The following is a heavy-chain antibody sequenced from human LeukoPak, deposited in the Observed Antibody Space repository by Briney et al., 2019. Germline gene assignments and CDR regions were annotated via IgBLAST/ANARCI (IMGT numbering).Heavy chain of an antibody. CDR3: ARDDGESYSSK. V-gene: IGHV1-69*04. CDR2: VIPIFGMA. CDR1: GGTFSSYA. Sequence: SVKVSCKASGGTFSSYAISWVRQAPGQGLEWMGRVIPIFGMANYAQKFQGRVTNTAEKSTSPAYRELSSLRSEDTAVYYCARDDGESYSSKGGQGTLLTVSS. J-gene: IGHJ4*02. D-gene: IGHD5-18*01.